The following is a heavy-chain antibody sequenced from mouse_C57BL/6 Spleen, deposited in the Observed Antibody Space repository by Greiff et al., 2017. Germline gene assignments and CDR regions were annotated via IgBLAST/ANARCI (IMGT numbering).Heavy chain of an antibody. J-gene: IGHJ4*01. Sequence: QVQLQQSGPELVKPGASVKISCKASGYAFSSSWMNWVKQRPGKGLEWIGRIYPGDGDTNYNGKFKGKATLTADKSSSTAYMQLSSLTSEDSAVYVCARDYYSNYYAMDYWGQGTAVTVSS. CDR1: GYAFSSSW. D-gene: IGHD2-5*01. V-gene: IGHV1-82*01. CDR2: IYPGDGDT. CDR3: ARDYYSNYYAMDY.